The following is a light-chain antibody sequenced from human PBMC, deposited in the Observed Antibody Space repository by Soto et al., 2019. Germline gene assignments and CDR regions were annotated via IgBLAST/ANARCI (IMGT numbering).Light chain of an antibody. J-gene: IGLJ1*01. CDR2: EVS. V-gene: IGLV2-14*01. CDR1: SGHVVAYKY. Sequence: RPAALSGAPGRSSIISCTGTSGHVVAYKYVFLXQQHPGKARKLVIYEVSTRPSGISNRFSGSKSGETASLTTSGLQAEGEAEDYCSSFTSSNNEVFGTGTRSPS. CDR3: SSFTSSNNEV.